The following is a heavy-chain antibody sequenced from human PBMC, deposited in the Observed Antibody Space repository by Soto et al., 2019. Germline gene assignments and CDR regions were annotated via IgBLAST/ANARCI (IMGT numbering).Heavy chain of an antibody. CDR1: GYTFTNLG. V-gene: IGHV1-18*01. CDR2: ISAYNCNT. Sequence: QVQLVQSGAEVKKPGASVKVSCKTSGYTFTNLGISRVRQAPGQVLEWMGWISAYNCNTNYAQKFQGIVTMTTDTSARTAYMEVRSLRSDDTAVYYWARGGTPIDYWGPGPMFTVSS. CDR3: ARGGTPIDY. J-gene: IGHJ4*02. D-gene: IGHD3-16*01.